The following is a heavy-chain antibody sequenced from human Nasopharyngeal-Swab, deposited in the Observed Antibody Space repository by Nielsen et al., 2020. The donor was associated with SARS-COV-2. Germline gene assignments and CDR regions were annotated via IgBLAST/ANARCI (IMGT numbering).Heavy chain of an antibody. D-gene: IGHD1-26*01. CDR1: GFPFSDYY. CDR2: ISSSGSTI. CDR3: ARDKLGGGLGYYYGMDV. V-gene: IGHV3-11*04. J-gene: IGHJ6*02. Sequence: LSLTCAASGFPFSDYYMSWIRQAPGKGLEWVSYISSSGSTIYYADSVKGRFTISRDNAKNSLSLQMSSLRAEDTAVYYCARDKLGGGLGYYYGMDVWGQGTTVTVSS.